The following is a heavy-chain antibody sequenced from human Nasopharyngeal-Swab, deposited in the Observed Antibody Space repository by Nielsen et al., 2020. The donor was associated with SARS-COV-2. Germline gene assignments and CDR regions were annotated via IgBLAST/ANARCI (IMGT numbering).Heavy chain of an antibody. V-gene: IGHV4-30-2*01. CDR2: IYHSGST. CDR1: GGSISSGGYS. Sequence: SETLSLTCAVSGGSISSGGYSWSWIRQPPGKGLEWIGYIYHSGSTYYNPSLKSRVTITVDRSKHQFSLKLSSVTAADTAVYYCARVLPFRITGTSGMDVWGQGTTVTVSS. D-gene: IGHD1-7*01. CDR3: ARVLPFRITGTSGMDV. J-gene: IGHJ6*02.